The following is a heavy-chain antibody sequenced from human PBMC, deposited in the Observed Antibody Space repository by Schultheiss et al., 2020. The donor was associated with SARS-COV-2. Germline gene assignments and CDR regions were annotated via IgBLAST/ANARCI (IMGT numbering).Heavy chain of an antibody. CDR1: GGSISSSSYY. D-gene: IGHD2-2*01. Sequence: SETLSLTCTVSGGSISSSSYYWGWIRQPPGKGLEWIGSIYYSGSTYYNPSLKSRVTISVDTSKNQFSLKLSSVTAADTAVYYCARRWIGVVVPAAFDPWGQGTQVTVSS. CDR3: ARRWIGVVVPAAFDP. CDR2: IYYSGST. V-gene: IGHV4-39*01. J-gene: IGHJ5*02.